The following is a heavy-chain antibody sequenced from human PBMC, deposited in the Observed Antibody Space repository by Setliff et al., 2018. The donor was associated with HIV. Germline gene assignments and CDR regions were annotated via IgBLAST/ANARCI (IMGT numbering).Heavy chain of an antibody. J-gene: IGHJ3*02. Sequence: NPSETLSLTCTVSGGSISSGSHYWSWIRQPAGKGLEWIGRIHTRGSTDYNPSLKSRVTISVDTSKNQFSLKLSSVTAADTAVYYCARFYYHYDSTNDAFDIWGQGTMVTVSS. CDR1: GGSISSGSHY. CDR3: ARFYYHYDSTNDAFDI. V-gene: IGHV4-61*02. CDR2: IHTRGST. D-gene: IGHD3-22*01.